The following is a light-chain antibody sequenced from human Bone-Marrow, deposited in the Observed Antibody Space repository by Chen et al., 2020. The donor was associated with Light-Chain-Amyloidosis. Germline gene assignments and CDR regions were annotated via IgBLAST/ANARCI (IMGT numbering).Light chain of an antibody. V-gene: IGLV1-44*01. CDR2: SNN. CDR3: AAWDDSLNGWV. Sequence: QSVLTQPPSASGTPGQRVTTSCSGSSSNIGSNTVNWYQQLPGPAPKLLIYSNNQRPSGVPDRFSGSKSGTSASLAISGLQSEGAADYYCAAWDDSLNGWVFGGGTKLTVL. CDR1: SSNIGSNT. J-gene: IGLJ3*02.